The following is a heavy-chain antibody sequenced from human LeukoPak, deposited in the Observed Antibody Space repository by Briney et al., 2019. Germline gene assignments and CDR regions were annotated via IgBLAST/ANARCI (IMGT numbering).Heavy chain of an antibody. D-gene: IGHD2-2*01. J-gene: IGHJ3*02. CDR3: ARVVPANDAFDI. Sequence: ASVKVSCKASGYTFTGYYMHWVRQAPGQGLEWMGWINPNSGGTNYALKFQGRVTMTRDTSISTAYMELSRLRSDDTAVYYCARVVPANDAFDIWGQGTMVTVSS. V-gene: IGHV1-2*02. CDR1: GYTFTGYY. CDR2: INPNSGGT.